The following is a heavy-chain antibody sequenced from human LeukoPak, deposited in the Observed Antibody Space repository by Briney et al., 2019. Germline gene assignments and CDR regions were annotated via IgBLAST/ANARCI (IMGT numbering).Heavy chain of an antibody. CDR2: ISSSSSYI. CDR3: ASVPVVVTPGY. CDR1: GFTFSSYS. V-gene: IGHV3-21*01. D-gene: IGHD3-22*01. J-gene: IGHJ4*02. Sequence: GGSLRHSCAASGFTFSSYSMNWVRQAPGKGLEWVSSISSSSSYIYYADSVKGRFTISRDNAKNSLYLQMNSLRAEDTAVYYCASVPVVVTPGYWGQGTLVTVSS.